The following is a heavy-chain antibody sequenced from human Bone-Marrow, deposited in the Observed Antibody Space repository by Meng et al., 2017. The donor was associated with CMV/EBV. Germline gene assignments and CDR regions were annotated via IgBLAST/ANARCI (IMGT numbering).Heavy chain of an antibody. V-gene: IGHV4-31*03. CDR3: ARDEGVVLPGAGGYYYGMDV. J-gene: IGHJ6*02. CDR2: IYYSGST. Sequence: SETLSLTCTVSGGSIRSGGYYWSWIRQHPGKGLEWIGDIYYSGSTYYNPSLKSRVTISVDTSKNQFSLKLSSVTAADTAVYYCARDEGVVLPGAGGYYYGMDVWGHGTTVTVYS. CDR1: GGSIRSGGYY. D-gene: IGHD2-2*01.